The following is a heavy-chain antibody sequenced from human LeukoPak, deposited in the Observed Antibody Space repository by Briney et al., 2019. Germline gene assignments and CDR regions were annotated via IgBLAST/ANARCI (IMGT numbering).Heavy chain of an antibody. J-gene: IGHJ6*02. Sequence: PGGSLRLSCVAAGLTLSDYNVNWIRQAPGKGLEWVSYISSSGSTIYYADSLKGRFTISRDSAKNSLYLQMNSLRGEDTAVYYCARERDGMDVWGQGTTVTVSS. V-gene: IGHV3-11*01. CDR2: ISSSGSTI. CDR3: ARERDGMDV. CDR1: GLTLSDYN.